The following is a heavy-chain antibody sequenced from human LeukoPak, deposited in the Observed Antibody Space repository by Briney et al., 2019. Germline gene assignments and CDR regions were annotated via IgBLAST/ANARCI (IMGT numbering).Heavy chain of an antibody. Sequence: ASVKVSCKASGCTFSSYAISWVRQAPGQGLEWMGGIIPIFGTANYAQKFQGRVTITADESTSTAYMELSSLRSEDTAVYYCARSQAHCGSGGSCYFTYYYYGMDVWGKGTTVTVSS. CDR2: IIPIFGTA. J-gene: IGHJ6*04. V-gene: IGHV1-69*13. CDR3: ARSQAHCGSGGSCYFTYYYYGMDV. CDR1: GCTFSSYA. D-gene: IGHD2-15*01.